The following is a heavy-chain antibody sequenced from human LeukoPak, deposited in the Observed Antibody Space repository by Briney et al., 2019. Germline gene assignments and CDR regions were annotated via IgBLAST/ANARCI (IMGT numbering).Heavy chain of an antibody. CDR1: GFTFSSYG. CDR2: IRYDGSNK. J-gene: IGHJ4*02. CDR3: AKDGSWSCTD. D-gene: IGHD2-8*02. Sequence: GGSLRLSCAASGFTFSSYGMHWVRQAPGKGLEGVAFIRYDGSNKYYADSVKGRFTISRDNSKNTLYLQMNSLRAEDTAVYYCAKDGSWSCTDWGQGTLVTVSS. V-gene: IGHV3-30*02.